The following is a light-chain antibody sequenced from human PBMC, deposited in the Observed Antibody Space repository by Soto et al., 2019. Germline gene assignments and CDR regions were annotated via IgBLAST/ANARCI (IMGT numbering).Light chain of an antibody. CDR1: QALGSS. V-gene: IGKV1-13*02. CDR3: QHFISHPLT. Sequence: AIQLTQSPSSLSASVGDRVTITCRASQALGSSLVWYQQKPGKGPNLLIYDAFTLRSGVPSRFSGSGSGTEFTLTINSLQPEDFATYCCQHFISHPLTFRGGTKVKIK. J-gene: IGKJ4*01. CDR2: DAF.